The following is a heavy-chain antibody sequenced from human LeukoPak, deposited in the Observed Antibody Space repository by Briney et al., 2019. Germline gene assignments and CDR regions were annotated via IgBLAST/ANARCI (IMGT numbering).Heavy chain of an antibody. D-gene: IGHD3-3*01. V-gene: IGHV3-7*03. CDR2: IKPGGNVK. J-gene: IGHJ3*01. CDR3: ATFRFLGT. CDR1: GFTFNNYW. Sequence: PGGSLRLSCAASGFTFNNYWMTWVRQGPGKGLEWVANIKPGGNVKYYVDSVKGRFTISRDNVKNSLYLQMNSLRAEDTAIYYCATFRFLGTWGRGTMVTVSP.